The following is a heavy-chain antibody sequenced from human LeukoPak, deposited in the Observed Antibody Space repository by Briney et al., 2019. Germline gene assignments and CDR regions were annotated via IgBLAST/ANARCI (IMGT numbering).Heavy chain of an antibody. CDR1: GFTFSSYA. Sequence: PGGSLRLSCAASGFTFSSYAMSWVRQAPGKGLEWVSAISGSGGSTYYADSVKGRFTISRDNSKNTLYLQMNSLRAEDTAAYYCAKDPVYSSGWYDYWGQGTLVTVSS. D-gene: IGHD6-19*01. CDR2: ISGSGGST. V-gene: IGHV3-23*01. J-gene: IGHJ4*02. CDR3: AKDPVYSSGWYDY.